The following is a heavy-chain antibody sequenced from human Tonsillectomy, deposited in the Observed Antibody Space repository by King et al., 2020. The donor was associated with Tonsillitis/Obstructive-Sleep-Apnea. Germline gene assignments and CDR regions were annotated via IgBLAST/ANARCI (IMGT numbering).Heavy chain of an antibody. CDR3: ARGSRTTDYYYYHYMDV. CDR2: IIPVFGTP. V-gene: IGHV1-69*01. D-gene: IGHD4-11*01. J-gene: IGHJ6*03. Sequence: QLVQSGAEAKKPGSSVRVSCKPSGGTFNTYPIIWVRQAPGQGLEWMGGIIPVFGTPNYAQKFHGRATITADESTSTAYMELSSLRSEDTAVYYCARGSRTTDYYYYHYMDVWGKGTTVSVSS. CDR1: GGTFNTYP.